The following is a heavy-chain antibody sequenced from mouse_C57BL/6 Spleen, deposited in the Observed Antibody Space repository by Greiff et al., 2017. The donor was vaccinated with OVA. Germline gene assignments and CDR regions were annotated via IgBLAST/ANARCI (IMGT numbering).Heavy chain of an antibody. V-gene: IGHV1-69*01. Sequence: QVQLQQPGAELVMPGASVKLSCKASGYTFTSYWMHWVKQRPGQGLEWIGEIDPSDSYTNYNQKFKGKSTLTVDKSPSTAYMQLSGLTSEDSAVYYCATDSAGYSYYFDYWGQGTTLTVSS. J-gene: IGHJ2*01. CDR2: IDPSDSYT. CDR3: ATDSAGYSYYFDY. CDR1: GYTFTSYW. D-gene: IGHD3-2*02.